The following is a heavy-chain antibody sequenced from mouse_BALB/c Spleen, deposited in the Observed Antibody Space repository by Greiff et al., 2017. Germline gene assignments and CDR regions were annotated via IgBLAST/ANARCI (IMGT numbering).Heavy chain of an antibody. J-gene: IGHJ4*01. V-gene: IGHV2-6-5*01. Sequence: VQLVDSGPGLVAPSQSLSITCTVSGFSLTDYGVSWIRQPPGKGLEWLGVILGGGSTYYNSALKSRLSISKDNSKSQVFLKMNSLQTDDTAMYYCAKHDPMDYWGQGTSVTVSS. CDR1: GFSLTDYG. CDR3: AKHDPMDY. CDR2: ILGGGST.